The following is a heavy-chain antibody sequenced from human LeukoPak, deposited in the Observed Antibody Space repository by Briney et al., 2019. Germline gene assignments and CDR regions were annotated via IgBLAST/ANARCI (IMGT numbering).Heavy chain of an antibody. V-gene: IGHV3-66*01. CDR3: ARAFVVTAIQYYFDY. CDR1: GFTVSSNY. D-gene: IGHD2-21*02. J-gene: IGHJ4*02. Sequence: GGSLRLSCAASGFTVSSNYMSWVRQAPGKGLEWGSVIYSGGSTYYADSVKGRFTISRDNSKNTLYLQMNSLRAEDTAVYYCARAFVVTAIQYYFDYWGQGTLVTVSS. CDR2: IYSGGST.